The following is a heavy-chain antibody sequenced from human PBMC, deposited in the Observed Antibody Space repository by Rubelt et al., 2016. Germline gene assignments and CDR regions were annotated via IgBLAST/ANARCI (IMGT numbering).Heavy chain of an antibody. J-gene: IGHJ5*02. CDR2: VDHSGET. V-gene: IGHV4-34*01. CDR1: GGSLSDYY. Sequence: QVQLQQWGAGLLKPSETLSLTCAVYGGSLSDYYWSWIRQPPGKGLEWIGEVDHSGETNYNPSLKSRVTLSVDTSSNQFSLELGSVGAADTAVYYGAREDGDYAHHWGQGTLVTVSS. CDR3: AREDGDYAHH. D-gene: IGHD4-17*01.